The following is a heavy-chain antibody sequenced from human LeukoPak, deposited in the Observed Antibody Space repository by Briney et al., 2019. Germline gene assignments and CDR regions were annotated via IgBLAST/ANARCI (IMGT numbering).Heavy chain of an antibody. J-gene: IGHJ4*02. Sequence: SETLSLTCTVSGGSVSSYYLSWIRQPPGKGLEWIGYIYYSGSTHYSSSLKSRVTISVDTPKNQFSLKLSSVTAADTAVYYCARGWGYFDSWGQGTLVTVSS. V-gene: IGHV4-59*08. CDR1: GGSVSSYY. CDR3: ARGWGYFDS. D-gene: IGHD7-27*01. CDR2: IYYSGST.